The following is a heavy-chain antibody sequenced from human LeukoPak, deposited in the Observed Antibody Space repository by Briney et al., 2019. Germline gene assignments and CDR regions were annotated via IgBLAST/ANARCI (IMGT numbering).Heavy chain of an antibody. V-gene: IGHV3-30*04. D-gene: IGHD6-19*01. J-gene: IGHJ4*02. CDR1: GFTFSSYA. CDR3: TREELYSSGSSFY. Sequence: PGGSLRLSCAASGFTFSSYAMHWVRQAPGKGLERVAVISYDGSNKYYADSVKGRFTISRDNSKNTLYLQMNSLRAEDTAVYYCTREELYSSGSSFYWGQGTLVTVSS. CDR2: ISYDGSNK.